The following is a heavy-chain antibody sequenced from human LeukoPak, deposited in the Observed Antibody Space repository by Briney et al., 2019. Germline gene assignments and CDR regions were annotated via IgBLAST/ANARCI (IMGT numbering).Heavy chain of an antibody. Sequence: SETLSLTCNVSGGSISSSSYYWGWIRQPPGKGLEWIGSIYFSGRTYYNMSLKSRVTVSIDTSKNQFSLKVNSVTAADTAVYYCARDNPYGSGTDYWGQGTLVTVSS. CDR2: IYFSGRT. D-gene: IGHD3-10*01. CDR1: GGSISSSSYY. V-gene: IGHV4-39*07. J-gene: IGHJ4*02. CDR3: ARDNPYGSGTDY.